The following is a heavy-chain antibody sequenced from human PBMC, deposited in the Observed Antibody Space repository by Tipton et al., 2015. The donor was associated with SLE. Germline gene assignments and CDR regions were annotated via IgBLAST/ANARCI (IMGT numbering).Heavy chain of an antibody. CDR3: ARGYYGSGSSDY. CDR1: GYTFTSYD. V-gene: IGHV1-8*01. J-gene: IGHJ4*02. Sequence: QSGPEVKKPGAPVKVSCKASGYTFTSYDINWVRQATGQGLEWMGWMNPNSGNTGYAQKFQGRVTMTRNTSISTAYMELSSLRSEDTAVYYCARGYYGSGSSDYWGQGTLVTVSS. CDR2: MNPNSGNT. D-gene: IGHD3-10*01.